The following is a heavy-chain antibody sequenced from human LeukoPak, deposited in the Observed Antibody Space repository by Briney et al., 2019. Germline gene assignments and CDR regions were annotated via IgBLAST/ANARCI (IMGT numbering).Heavy chain of an antibody. CDR3: ASRPPIAVAGTGYP. Sequence: SETLSLTCTVSGGSISSSIYYWGWIRQPPGKGLEWIGSIYYSGSTYYNPSLKSRVTISVDTSKNQFSLKLSSVTAADTAVYYCASRPPIAVAGTGYPWGQGTLVTVSS. D-gene: IGHD6-19*01. V-gene: IGHV4-39*01. J-gene: IGHJ5*02. CDR1: GGSISSSIYY. CDR2: IYYSGST.